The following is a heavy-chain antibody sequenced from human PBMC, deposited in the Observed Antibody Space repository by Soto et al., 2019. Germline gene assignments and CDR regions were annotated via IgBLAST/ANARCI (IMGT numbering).Heavy chain of an antibody. CDR1: GGSFSGYY. CDR2: INHSGST. J-gene: IGHJ4*02. CDR3: ARDRHGVDY. D-gene: IGHD3-16*01. Sequence: SETLSLTCAVYGGSFSGYYWSWIRQPPGKGLEWIGEINHSGSTNYNPSLKSRVTISVDTSKNQFSLKLSSVTAADTAVYYCARDRHGVDYWGQGTLVTVS. V-gene: IGHV4-34*01.